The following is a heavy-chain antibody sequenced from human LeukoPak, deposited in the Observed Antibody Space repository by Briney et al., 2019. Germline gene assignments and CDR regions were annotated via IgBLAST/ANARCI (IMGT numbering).Heavy chain of an antibody. D-gene: IGHD3-10*01. CDR3: ARDGSYYYGSGSYAFDI. CDR2: IYSGGST. Sequence: PGGFLRLSCAASGFTVSSNYMSWVRQAPGKGLEWVSVIYSGGSTYYADSVKGRFTISRDNSKNTLYLQMNSLRAEDTAVYYCARDGSYYYGSGSYAFDIWGQGTMVTVSS. V-gene: IGHV3-53*01. CDR1: GFTVSSNY. J-gene: IGHJ3*02.